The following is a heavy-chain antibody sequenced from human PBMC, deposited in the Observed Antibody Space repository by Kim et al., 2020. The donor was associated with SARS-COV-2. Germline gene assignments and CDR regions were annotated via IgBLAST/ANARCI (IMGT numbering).Heavy chain of an antibody. D-gene: IGHD3-16*01. V-gene: IGHV1-69*13. J-gene: IGHJ4*02. CDR3: ARDRRKDNWAYISSQFDH. CDR1: GGTFSEGSFNGYG. Sequence: SVKVSCKTSGGTFSEGSFNGYGVNWVRQAPGQGLEWMGGITPISATSNYARKFQGRVTITVDESTSTAYMELSSLRSEDTAVYYCARDRRKDNWAYISSQFDHWGQGTLITVSS. CDR2: ITPISATS.